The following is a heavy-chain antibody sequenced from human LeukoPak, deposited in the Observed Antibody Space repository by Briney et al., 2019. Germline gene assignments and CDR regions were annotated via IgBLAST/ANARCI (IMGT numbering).Heavy chain of an antibody. CDR1: GYTFTGYY. D-gene: IGHD1/OR15-1a*01. J-gene: IGHJ4*02. CDR2: INPNSGGT. V-gene: IGHV1-2*02. CDR3: ARVMNREGTNY. Sequence: GASVKVSRKASGYTFTGYYMHWVRQVPGQGLEWMGWINPNSGGTKYAQKFQGRVTITRDTSISTAYMELNRLRSDDTAVYYCARVMNREGTNYWGQGTLVTVSS.